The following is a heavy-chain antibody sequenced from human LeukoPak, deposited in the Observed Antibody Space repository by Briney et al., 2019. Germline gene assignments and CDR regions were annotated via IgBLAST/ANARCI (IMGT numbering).Heavy chain of an antibody. V-gene: IGHV4-4*07. CDR3: ARSQGRRFLPTPPYMDV. CDR2: IYTSGST. D-gene: IGHD1-26*01. Sequence: PSETLSLTCTFSGGSISSYYWSWIRQPAGKGLEWIGRIYTSGSTNYNPSLKSRVTMSVDTSKNQFSLKLSSVTAADTAVYYCARSQGRRFLPTPPYMDVWGKGTTVTVSS. CDR1: GGSISSYY. J-gene: IGHJ6*03.